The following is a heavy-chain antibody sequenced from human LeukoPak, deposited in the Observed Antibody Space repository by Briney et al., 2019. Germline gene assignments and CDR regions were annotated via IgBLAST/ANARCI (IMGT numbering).Heavy chain of an antibody. CDR1: GFTFSLYD. D-gene: IGHD6-19*01. V-gene: IGHV3-23*01. CDR3: ANLIAVADYYFDY. CDR2: IDRGVGST. Sequence: SGGSLRLSCAASGFTFSLYDMSWVRQAPGKGLECVSAIDRGVGSTYYADSVKGRFTISRDNSKNTLYLQMNSLRAEDTAVYYCANLIAVADYYFDYWGQGTLVTVSS. J-gene: IGHJ4*02.